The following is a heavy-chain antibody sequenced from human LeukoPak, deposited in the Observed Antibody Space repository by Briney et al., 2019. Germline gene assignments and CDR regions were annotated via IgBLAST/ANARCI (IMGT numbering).Heavy chain of an antibody. CDR2: INAGNGNT. Sequence: ASVKVSCKASGYTFTSYAMHWVRQAPGQRLEWMGWINAGNGNTKYSQKFQGRVTITRGTSASTAYMELSSLRSEDTAVYYCASLAIAAAGTHFDYWGQGTLVTVSS. V-gene: IGHV1-3*01. CDR1: GYTFTSYA. CDR3: ASLAIAAAGTHFDY. D-gene: IGHD6-13*01. J-gene: IGHJ4*02.